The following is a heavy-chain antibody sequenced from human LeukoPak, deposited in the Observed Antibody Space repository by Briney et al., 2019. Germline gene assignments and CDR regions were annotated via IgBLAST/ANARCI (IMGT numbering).Heavy chain of an antibody. J-gene: IGHJ4*02. Sequence: SETLSLTCTVSGGSISSYYWSWIRQPPGKGLEWIGYIYYSGSTNYNPSLKSRVTISVDTSKNQFSLELSSVTAADTAVYYCARIGHEDYNFDYWGQGTLVTVSS. CDR3: ARIGHEDYNFDY. V-gene: IGHV4-59*12. CDR1: GGSISSYY. D-gene: IGHD3-16*01. CDR2: IYYSGST.